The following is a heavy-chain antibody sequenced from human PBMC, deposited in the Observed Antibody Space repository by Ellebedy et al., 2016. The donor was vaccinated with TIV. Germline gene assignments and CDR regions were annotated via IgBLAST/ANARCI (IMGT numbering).Heavy chain of an antibody. CDR3: ARVGSWNEYDY. CDR1: GNSFSSSW. V-gene: IGHV5-51*01. J-gene: IGHJ4*02. CDR2: IYPGDYDT. Sequence: GESLKISCQDSGNSFSSSWIGWVRQMPGKGLEWMAMIYPGDYDTRYSPSFRGQVTISADRSSSTAFLHWSSLKASDTAMYYCARVGSWNEYDYWGQGTRVTVSS. D-gene: IGHD1-1*01.